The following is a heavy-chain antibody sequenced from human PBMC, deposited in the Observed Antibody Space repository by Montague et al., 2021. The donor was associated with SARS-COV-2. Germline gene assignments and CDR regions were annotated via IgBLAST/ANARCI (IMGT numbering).Heavy chain of an antibody. V-gene: IGHV4-39*07. Sequence: SETLSLTCTVSGGSISSSSYYWGWIRQAPGKGLEWIGGIYYSGSTYYNPSLKSRVTISVDTSKNQYSLKLSSVTAADTAVYYCARGEITTRGLIYYYGMDVWGQGTTVTVSS. D-gene: IGHD3-10*01. CDR3: ARGEITTRGLIYYYGMDV. CDR2: IYYSGST. J-gene: IGHJ6*02. CDR1: GGSISSSSYY.